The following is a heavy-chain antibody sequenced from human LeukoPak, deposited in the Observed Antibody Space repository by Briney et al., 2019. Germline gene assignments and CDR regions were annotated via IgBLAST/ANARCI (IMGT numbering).Heavy chain of an antibody. CDR1: GFIFSSYG. J-gene: IGHJ5*02. V-gene: IGHV3-30*19. CDR3: ARVTYYYGSADNWFDP. CDR2: IWYDGSNK. Sequence: GGSLRLSCAASGFIFSSYGMHWVRQAPGKGLEWVAVIWYDGSNKYYADSVKGRFTISRDNSKNTLYLQMNSLRAEDTAVYYCARVTYYYGSADNWFDPWGQGTLVTVSS. D-gene: IGHD3-10*01.